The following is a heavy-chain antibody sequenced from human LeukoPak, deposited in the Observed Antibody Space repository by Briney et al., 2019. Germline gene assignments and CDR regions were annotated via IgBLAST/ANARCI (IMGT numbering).Heavy chain of an antibody. V-gene: IGHV1-24*01. CDR3: LEFGGVIVSY. CDR1: VYTLTELS. J-gene: IGHJ4*02. CDR2: FDPEDGET. Sequence: ASVKVSCKVSVYTLTELSMHWVRQAPGKGREWMGGFDPEDGETIYAQKFQGRVTMTEDTSTDTAYTELSSLRSEDTAVYYCLEFGGVIVSYWGQGTLVTVSS. D-gene: IGHD3-16*02.